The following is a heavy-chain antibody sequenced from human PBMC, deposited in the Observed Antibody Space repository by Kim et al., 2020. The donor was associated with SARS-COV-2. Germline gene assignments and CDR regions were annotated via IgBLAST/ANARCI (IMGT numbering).Heavy chain of an antibody. V-gene: IGHV3-33*06. D-gene: IGHD2-2*01. CDR3: AKDLVVPADYYYYGMDV. J-gene: IGHJ6*02. Sequence: VKGRFTISRDNSKNTLYLQMNSLRAEDTAVYYCAKDLVVPADYYYYGMDVWGQGTTVTVSS.